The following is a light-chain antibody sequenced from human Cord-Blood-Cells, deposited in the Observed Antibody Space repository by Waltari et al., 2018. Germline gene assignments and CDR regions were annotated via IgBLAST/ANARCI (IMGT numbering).Light chain of an antibody. CDR3: QQYGSSPPWT. J-gene: IGKJ1*01. Sequence: EIVLTQSPGTLSLSPGERATLSCRASQSVSSSYLAWYQQKPGQAPRLLIYGASSRAXGIPDRFSGSGSGTDFTLTISRLEPEDFAVYYCQQYGSSPPWTFGQGTKVEIK. CDR1: QSVSSSY. CDR2: GAS. V-gene: IGKV3-20*01.